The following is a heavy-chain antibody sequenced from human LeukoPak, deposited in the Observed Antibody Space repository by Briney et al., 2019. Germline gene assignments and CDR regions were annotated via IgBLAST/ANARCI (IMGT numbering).Heavy chain of an antibody. CDR2: IWYDGSNK. Sequence: GGSLRLSCAASGFTFSSYGMLWVRQAPGKGLEWVAVIWYDGSNKYYADYVKGRFTITRDNSKNPLHLPMHSQRAEDTAVYHCARISYYGSGRYLSPGYYYYGMDVWGQGTTVTVSS. D-gene: IGHD3-10*01. V-gene: IGHV3-33*01. J-gene: IGHJ6*02. CDR1: GFTFSSYG. CDR3: ARISYYGSGRYLSPGYYYYGMDV.